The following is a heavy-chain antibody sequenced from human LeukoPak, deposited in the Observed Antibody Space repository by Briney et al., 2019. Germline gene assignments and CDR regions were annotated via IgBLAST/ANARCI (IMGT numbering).Heavy chain of an antibody. D-gene: IGHD6-19*01. V-gene: IGHV1-46*01. Sequence: ASVKVSCKASGYTFTGYYMHWVRQAPGQGLEWMGGIIPIFGTANYAQKFQGRVTMTRDTSTSTVYMELSSLRSEDTAVYYCARELYASGWPGYWFDPWGQGTLVTVSS. CDR1: GYTFTGYY. CDR2: IIPIFGTA. CDR3: ARELYASGWPGYWFDP. J-gene: IGHJ5*02.